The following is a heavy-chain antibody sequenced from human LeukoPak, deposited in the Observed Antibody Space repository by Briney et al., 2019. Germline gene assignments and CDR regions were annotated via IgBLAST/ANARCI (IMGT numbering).Heavy chain of an antibody. J-gene: IGHJ2*01. Sequence: PSETLSLTCTVSGGSINNNYRSWIRQPPGKALEWIGYVYSNGNTNYNPSLKSRVTMSIETSKNQFSLKVPSVTAADTAVYYCASGTFDGPLYGTYWYFHVWGRGTLVTVSS. D-gene: IGHD1-14*01. CDR3: ASGTFDGPLYGTYWYFHV. CDR1: GGSINNNY. V-gene: IGHV4-59*01. CDR2: VYSNGNT.